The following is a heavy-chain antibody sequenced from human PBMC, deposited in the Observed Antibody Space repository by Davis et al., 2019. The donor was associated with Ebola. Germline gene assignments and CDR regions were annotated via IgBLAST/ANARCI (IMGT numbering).Heavy chain of an antibody. CDR2: ISSSGSTI. CDR3: AKDQGMIRWYYFDY. CDR1: GFTFSSYE. Sequence: PGGSLRLSCAASGFTFSSYEMNWVRQAPGKGLEWVSYISSSGSTIYYADSVKGRFTISRDNAKNSLYLQMNSLRAEDTAVYYCAKDQGMIRWYYFDYWGQGTLVTVSS. J-gene: IGHJ4*02. V-gene: IGHV3-48*03. D-gene: IGHD4-23*01.